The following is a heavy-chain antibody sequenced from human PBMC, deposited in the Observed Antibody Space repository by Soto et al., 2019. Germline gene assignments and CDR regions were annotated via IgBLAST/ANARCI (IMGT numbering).Heavy chain of an antibody. CDR2: ISYDGSNK. Sequence: PGGSLRLSCAASGFTFSSYGMHWVRQAPGKGLEWVAVISYDGSNKNYADSVKGRFTISRDNSKNTLYLQMNSLRAEDTAVYYCAKAGRQIAVAGHFDYWGQGTLVTVSS. CDR3: AKAGRQIAVAGHFDY. CDR1: GFTFSSYG. J-gene: IGHJ4*02. D-gene: IGHD6-19*01. V-gene: IGHV3-30*18.